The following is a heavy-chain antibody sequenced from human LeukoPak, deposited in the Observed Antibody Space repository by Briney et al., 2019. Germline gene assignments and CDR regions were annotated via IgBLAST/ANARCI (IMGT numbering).Heavy chain of an antibody. Sequence: SETLSLTCAVYGGSFSGYYWSWIRQPPGKGLEWIGEINHSGSTNYNPSLKSRVTISVDTSKNQFSLKLSSVTAADTAVYYCARGACSCTSCYALYYYYYYYMDVWGKGTTVTVSS. CDR2: INHSGST. CDR3: ARGACSCTSCYALYYYYYYYMDV. J-gene: IGHJ6*03. CDR1: GGSFSGYY. D-gene: IGHD2-2*01. V-gene: IGHV4-34*01.